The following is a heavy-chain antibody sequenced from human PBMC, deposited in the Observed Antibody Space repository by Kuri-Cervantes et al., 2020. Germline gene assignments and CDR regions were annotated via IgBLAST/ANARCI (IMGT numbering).Heavy chain of an antibody. J-gene: IGHJ6*02. Sequence: ESLKISSTVSGGSVSSGSYYWSWIRQPPVKGLEWIGYIYCSGSTDYNPHLKIRVTISVDTSKNHFALKLSSVAAADTAVYYCARIPNYSYGMDVWGQGTTVTVSS. V-gene: IGHV4-61*03. CDR1: GGSVSSGSYY. CDR3: ARIPNYSYGMDV. D-gene: IGHD1-26*01. CDR2: IYCSGST.